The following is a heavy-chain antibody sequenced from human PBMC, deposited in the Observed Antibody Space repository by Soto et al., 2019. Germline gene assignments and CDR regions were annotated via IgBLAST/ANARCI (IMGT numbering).Heavy chain of an antibody. CDR3: ARDQKQLVPGTYYGMDV. Sequence: ASVKVSCKASGYTFTSYYMHWVRQAPGQGLEWMGIISPSGGTTSYAQKFQGRVTMTRDTSTSTVYMELSSLRSEDTAVYYCARDQKQLVPGTYYGMDVWGQGTTVTVSS. V-gene: IGHV1-46*01. J-gene: IGHJ6*02. D-gene: IGHD6-13*01. CDR2: ISPSGGTT. CDR1: GYTFTSYY.